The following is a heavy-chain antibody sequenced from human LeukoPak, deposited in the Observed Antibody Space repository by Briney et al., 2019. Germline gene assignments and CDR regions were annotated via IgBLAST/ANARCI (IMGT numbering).Heavy chain of an antibody. D-gene: IGHD1-14*01. CDR3: ARAGDKLLNWFDP. CDR2: IYYSGST. Sequence: SQTLSLTCTVSGGSISSGDYYWSWIRQPPGKGLEWIGYIYYSGSTYYNPSLKSRVIISVDTSNNQFSLKLSPVTAADTAVYYCARAGDKLLNWFDPWGQGTLVTVSS. CDR1: GGSISSGDYY. V-gene: IGHV4-30-4*01. J-gene: IGHJ5*02.